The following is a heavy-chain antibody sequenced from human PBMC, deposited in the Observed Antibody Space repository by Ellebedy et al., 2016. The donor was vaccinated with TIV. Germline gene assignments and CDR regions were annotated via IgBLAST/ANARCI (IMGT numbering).Heavy chain of an antibody. CDR1: GGTFSTYA. CDR2: TIPIFGTT. V-gene: IGHV1-69*06. J-gene: IGHJ6*02. Sequence: AASVKVSCKASGGTFSTYAISWVRQAPGQGLDWMGGTIPIFGTTNYAQKFQGRVTITADRSTNTAYLELSGLRSEDTAVYYCARDGTYGMDVWGQGTTVTVSS. CDR3: ARDGTYGMDV.